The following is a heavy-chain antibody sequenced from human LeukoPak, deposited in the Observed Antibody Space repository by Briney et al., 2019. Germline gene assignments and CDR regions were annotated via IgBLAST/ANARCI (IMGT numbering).Heavy chain of an antibody. D-gene: IGHD4-17*01. V-gene: IGHV3-21*01. CDR1: GFTFNSYN. Sequence: PGGSLRLSCAASGFTFNSYNMNWVRQAPGKGLEWVSSITSSSTYMYYADSVKGRFTISRDNARNSLYLKMNSRRAEDTAVYYCARERNYGDYFHDAFDWWDGGIRITVSS. J-gene: IGHJ3*01. CDR2: ITSSSTYM. CDR3: ARERNYGDYFHDAFDW.